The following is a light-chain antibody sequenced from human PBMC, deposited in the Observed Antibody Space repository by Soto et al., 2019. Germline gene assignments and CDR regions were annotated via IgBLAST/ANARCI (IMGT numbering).Light chain of an antibody. CDR1: QSVLFTSNNKNY. CDR3: QRYNRWPLS. Sequence: DIVMTQSPDSLAVSLGERATINCESSQSVLFTSNNKNYLAWYQQKPGQTPKLLIYDASTRATGVPARFSGGGSGTEFTLTINSLQSEDFAVYYCQRYNRWPLSFGGGTKVDIK. CDR2: DAS. V-gene: IGKV4-1*01. J-gene: IGKJ4*01.